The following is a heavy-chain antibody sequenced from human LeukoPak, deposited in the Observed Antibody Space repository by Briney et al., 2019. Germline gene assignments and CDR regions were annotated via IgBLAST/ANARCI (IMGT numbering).Heavy chain of an antibody. CDR3: AREKVVPAAKVDYYYYGMDV. CDR1: GFTFSSYS. J-gene: IGHJ6*02. CDR2: ISSSSSYI. Sequence: GGSLRLSCAASGFTFSSYSMNWVRQAPGKGLEWVSSISSSSSYIYYADSVKGRFTISRDNAKNSLYLQMNSLRAEDTAVYYCAREKVVPAAKVDYYYYGMDVWGQGTTVTVSS. V-gene: IGHV3-21*01. D-gene: IGHD2-2*01.